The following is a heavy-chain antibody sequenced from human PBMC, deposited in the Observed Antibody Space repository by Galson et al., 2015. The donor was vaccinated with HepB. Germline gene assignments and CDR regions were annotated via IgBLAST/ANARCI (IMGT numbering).Heavy chain of an antibody. D-gene: IGHD4-17*01. J-gene: IGHJ4*02. V-gene: IGHV1-46*03. Sequence: SVKVSCKASGYTFTSYYMHWVRQAPGQGLEWMGIINPSGGSTSYAQKFQGRVTMTRDTSTSTVYMELSSLRSEDTAVYYCARGNLAVTLESGAGDYWGQGTLVTVSS. CDR2: INPSGGST. CDR3: ARGNLAVTLESGAGDY. CDR1: GYTFTSYY.